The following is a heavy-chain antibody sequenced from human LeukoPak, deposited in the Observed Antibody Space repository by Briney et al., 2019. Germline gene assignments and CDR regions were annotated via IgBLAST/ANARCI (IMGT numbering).Heavy chain of an antibody. CDR3: ARVGYYYGSGSYYHKASDY. CDR1: GGSISSSSYY. V-gene: IGHV4-39*07. Sequence: SETLSLTCTVSGGSISSSSYYWGWIRQPPGKGLEWIGSIYYSGSTNYNPSLKSRVTISVDTSKNQFSLKLSSVTAADTAVYYCARVGYYYGSGSYYHKASDYWGQGTLVTVSS. D-gene: IGHD3-10*01. J-gene: IGHJ4*02. CDR2: IYYSGST.